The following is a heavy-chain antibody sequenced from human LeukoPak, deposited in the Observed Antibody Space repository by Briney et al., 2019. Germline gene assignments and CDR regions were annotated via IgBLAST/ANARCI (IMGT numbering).Heavy chain of an antibody. CDR3: ARVRLPGAYFDY. D-gene: IGHD2-2*01. V-gene: IGHV3-74*01. CDR2: INSDGSST. Sequence: GGSLRLSCAASGFTFSSYWMHWVRQAPGKGLVWVSRINSDGSSTSYADSVKGRFTISRDNAKNSLYLQMNSLRAEDTAVYYCARVRLPGAYFDYWGQGTLVTVSS. J-gene: IGHJ4*02. CDR1: GFTFSSYW.